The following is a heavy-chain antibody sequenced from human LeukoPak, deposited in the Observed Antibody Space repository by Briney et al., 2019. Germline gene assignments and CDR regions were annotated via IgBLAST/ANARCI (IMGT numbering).Heavy chain of an antibody. V-gene: IGHV3-7*01. D-gene: IGHD2-21*01. CDR1: GGSIGSSSYY. J-gene: IGHJ3*02. Sequence: ETLSLTCTVSGGSIGSSSYYWGWVRQAPGKGLEWVAHINQDGSQKYYVDSVEGRFAISRDNAKNSLYLQMNSLRAEDTAIYYCAPTLSVGIPGAFDIWGQGTMVTVSS. CDR3: APTLSVGIPGAFDI. CDR2: INQDGSQK.